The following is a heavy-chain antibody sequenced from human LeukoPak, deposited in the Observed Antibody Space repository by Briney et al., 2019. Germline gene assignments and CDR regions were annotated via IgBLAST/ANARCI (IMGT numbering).Heavy chain of an antibody. CDR3: ATEKDLLLDS. D-gene: IGHD1-26*01. J-gene: IGHJ5*01. Sequence: EASVKVSCKVSGYSLSELSTHWVRQAPGQGLEWMGGFDPGDDETIYAQKFQGRVTMTEDTSTDTAYLELSSLRSEDMAVYFCATEKDLLLDSWGQGTPVTVSS. CDR1: GYSLSELS. V-gene: IGHV1-24*01. CDR2: FDPGDDET.